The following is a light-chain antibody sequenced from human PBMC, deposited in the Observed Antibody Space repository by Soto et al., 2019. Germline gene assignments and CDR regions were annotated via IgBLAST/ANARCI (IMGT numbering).Light chain of an antibody. V-gene: IGKV1-12*01. CDR2: AAS. Sequence: DIQMTQSPSSLSASVGDRVTITCRASQAIDRWLAWYQQKPGKAPKVLIYAASNLRSGVPSRFSGSGSGIDFSLTISSLQPEDFATYYCQQSYSTPRTFGPGTKVDIK. J-gene: IGKJ3*01. CDR3: QQSYSTPRT. CDR1: QAIDRW.